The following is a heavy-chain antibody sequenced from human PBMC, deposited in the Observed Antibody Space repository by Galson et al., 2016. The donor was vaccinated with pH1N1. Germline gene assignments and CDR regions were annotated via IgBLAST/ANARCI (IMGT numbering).Heavy chain of an antibody. CDR1: EYTFIGYY. D-gene: IGHD3-22*01. V-gene: IGHV1-2*06. CDR3: ARVNTYDSSGYYPFDY. J-gene: IGHJ4*02. Sequence: SVKVSCKASEYTFIGYYIHWMRQAPGHGLAWMGRINPNNGDTHYAQNFQGRVTMTRDTSISTAYMELNSPRSDDTAVYYCARVNTYDSSGYYPFDYWGQGTQVTVSS. CDR2: INPNNGDT.